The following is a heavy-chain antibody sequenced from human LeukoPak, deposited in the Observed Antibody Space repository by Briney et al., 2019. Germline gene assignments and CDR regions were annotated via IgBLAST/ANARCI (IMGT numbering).Heavy chain of an antibody. Sequence: SETLSLTCSVSGGSISRYYWSWIRQPPGKGLEWIGFIYYSGSTNYNPSLKSRVTISIDTSKNQFSLKLSSVTAADTAVYYCARDLYGSGSYLIGFDYWGQGTLVTVSS. CDR1: GGSISRYY. CDR2: IYYSGST. D-gene: IGHD3-10*01. CDR3: ARDLYGSGSYLIGFDY. J-gene: IGHJ4*02. V-gene: IGHV4-59*01.